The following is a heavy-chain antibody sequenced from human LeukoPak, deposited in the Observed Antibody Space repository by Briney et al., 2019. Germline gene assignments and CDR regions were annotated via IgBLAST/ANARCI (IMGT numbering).Heavy chain of an antibody. J-gene: IGHJ5*02. V-gene: IGHV4-31*03. CDR1: GGSISSGGYY. CDR2: IYYSGST. CDR3: ARDVNGDYEGGDWFDP. Sequence: PSQTLSLTCTVSGGSISSGGYYWSWIRQHPGKGLEWIVYIYYSGSTYYNSSLKSRVTISVDTSKNQFSLKLSSVTAADTAVYYCARDVNGDYEGGDWFDPWGQGTLVTVSS. D-gene: IGHD4-17*01.